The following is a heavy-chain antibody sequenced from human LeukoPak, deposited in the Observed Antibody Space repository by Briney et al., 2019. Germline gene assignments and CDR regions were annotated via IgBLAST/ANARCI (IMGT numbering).Heavy chain of an antibody. CDR3: AKDQWNAFDI. V-gene: IGHV3-30*02. D-gene: IGHD6-19*01. CDR1: GFTLSNYW. CDR2: IRYDGSNK. J-gene: IGHJ3*02. Sequence: GGSLRLSCVASGFTLSNYWMTWVRQAPGKGLEWVAFIRYDGSNKYYADSVKGRFTISRDNSKNTLYLQMNSLRAEDTAVYYCAKDQWNAFDIWGQGTMVTVSS.